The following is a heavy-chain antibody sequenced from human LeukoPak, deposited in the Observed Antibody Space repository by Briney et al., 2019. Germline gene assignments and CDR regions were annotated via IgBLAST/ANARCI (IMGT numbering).Heavy chain of an antibody. CDR3: ARERTGTLGY. CDR1: GFTFSSHW. J-gene: IGHJ4*02. V-gene: IGHV3-7*01. CDR2: IKQDGSEK. Sequence: AGSLTLTCAASGFTFSSHWLSWVRQAQGKGLEWVANIKQDGSEKYYVDSVKGRFTISRDNAKNSLYLQMNSLRAEDTAVYYCARERTGTLGYWGQGTLVTVSA. D-gene: IGHD1-1*01.